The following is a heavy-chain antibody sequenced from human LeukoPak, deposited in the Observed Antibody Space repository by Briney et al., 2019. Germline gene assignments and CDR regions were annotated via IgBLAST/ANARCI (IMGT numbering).Heavy chain of an antibody. D-gene: IGHD1-26*01. CDR1: GYTLTELS. J-gene: IGHJ4*02. V-gene: IGHV1-24*01. CDR2: FDPEDGET. Sequence: ASVKVSCKVSGYTLTELSMHWVRQAPGKGLEWMGGFDPEDGETIYAQTFQGRVTMTEDTSTDTAYMELSSLRSEDTAVYYCATLGGATKTPFDYWGQGTLVTVSS. CDR3: ATLGGATKTPFDY.